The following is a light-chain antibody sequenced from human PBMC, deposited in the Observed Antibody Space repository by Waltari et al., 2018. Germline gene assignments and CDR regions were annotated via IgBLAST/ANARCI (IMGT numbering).Light chain of an antibody. J-gene: IGLJ2*01. Sequence: SYELTQPLSVSVALGQTARMTCGGNNIGSKNVHWYQQKPGRAPVLVLYRDSHRPSGVPERFSGSNSGNTATLTISRAQAGDEADFYCQVWDSNTAVFGGGTKLTVL. CDR1: NIGSKN. CDR2: RDS. V-gene: IGLV3-9*01. CDR3: QVWDSNTAV.